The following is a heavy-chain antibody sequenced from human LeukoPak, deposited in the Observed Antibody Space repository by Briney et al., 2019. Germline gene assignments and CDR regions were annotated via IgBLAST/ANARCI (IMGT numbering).Heavy chain of an antibody. Sequence: SETLSLTCTVSGYSISSGYYWGWLRQPPGKGLEWIGSIYHSGSTYYNPSLKSRVTISVDTSKNQFSLKLSSVTAADTAVYYCATCWGDFDYWGQGTLVTVSS. V-gene: IGHV4-38-2*02. CDR1: GYSISSGYY. CDR3: ATCWGDFDY. CDR2: IYHSGST. D-gene: IGHD7-27*01. J-gene: IGHJ4*02.